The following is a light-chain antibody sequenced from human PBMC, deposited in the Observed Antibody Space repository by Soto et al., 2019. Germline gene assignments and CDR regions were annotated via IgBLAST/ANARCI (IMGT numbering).Light chain of an antibody. Sequence: EIVLTQSPGTLSLSPGERATLSCRASQSVRSSYLAWYQQKPGQAPRLLIYAASSRATGIPDRFSGSGSGTDFTLTISRLEPEDFAVYYCQQYGSSPVAFGQVTKVEIK. CDR3: QQYGSSPVA. J-gene: IGKJ1*01. CDR1: QSVRSSY. CDR2: AAS. V-gene: IGKV3-20*01.